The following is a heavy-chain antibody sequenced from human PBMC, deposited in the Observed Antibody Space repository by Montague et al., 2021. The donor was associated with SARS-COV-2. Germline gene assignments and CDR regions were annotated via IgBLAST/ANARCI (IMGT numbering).Heavy chain of an antibody. D-gene: IGHD2-2*03. Sequence: SLRLSCAASGFTFSSYAMHWVRQAPGKGLEWVAVISYDGSNKYYADSVKGRFTISRDNSKNTLYLQMNSLRAEDTAVYYCARDEVDIVVVPAADTGYYYYGMDVWGQGTTVTVSS. CDR1: GFTFSSYA. CDR2: ISYDGSNK. J-gene: IGHJ6*02. CDR3: ARDEVDIVVVPAADTGYYYYGMDV. V-gene: IGHV3-30-3*01.